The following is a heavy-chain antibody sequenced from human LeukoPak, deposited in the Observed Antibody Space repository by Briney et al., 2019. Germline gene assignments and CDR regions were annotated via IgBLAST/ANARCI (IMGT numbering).Heavy chain of an antibody. J-gene: IGHJ4*02. CDR3: AKGYYDYVWGSYYFDY. V-gene: IGHV3-23*01. Sequence: HSVKGRFTIYRDNYRDRLYVQMNRLRAEDTAVYYCAKGYYDYVWGSYYFDYWGQGTLVTVSS. D-gene: IGHD3-16*01.